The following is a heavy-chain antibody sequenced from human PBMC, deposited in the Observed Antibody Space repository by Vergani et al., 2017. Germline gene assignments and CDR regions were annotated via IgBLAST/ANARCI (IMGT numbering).Heavy chain of an antibody. D-gene: IGHD3-10*01. CDR3: ARGYYGSGSLYYFDY. CDR2: IYPSGGT. V-gene: IGHV1-69*04. J-gene: IGHJ4*02. CDR1: GGTFSSYA. Sequence: QVQLVQSGAEVKKPGSSVKVSCKASGGTFSSYAISWVRQAPGQGLEWMGKIYPSGGTNYAQKFQGRVTMTKDTSTSTVDMELSSLRSEDTAVYYCARGYYGSGSLYYFDYGGQGTLVSVSS.